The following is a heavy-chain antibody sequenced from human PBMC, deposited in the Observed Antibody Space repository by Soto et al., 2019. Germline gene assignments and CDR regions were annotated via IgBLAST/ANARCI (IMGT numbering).Heavy chain of an antibody. CDR2: IYYSGST. D-gene: IGHD3-16*01. Sequence: SETLSLTCTVSGGSISSYYWSWIRQPPGKGLEWIGYIYYSGSTNYNPSLKSRVTISVDTSKNQFSLKLSSVTAADTAVYYCARVGSYYYNYMDVWGKGTTVTVSS. V-gene: IGHV4-59*01. CDR1: GGSISSYY. J-gene: IGHJ6*03. CDR3: ARVGSYYYNYMDV.